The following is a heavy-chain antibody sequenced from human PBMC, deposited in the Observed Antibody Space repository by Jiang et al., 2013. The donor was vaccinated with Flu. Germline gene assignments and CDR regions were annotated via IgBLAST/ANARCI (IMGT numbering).Heavy chain of an antibody. CDR1: GYSFTSHG. Sequence: SGAEVKKPGASVKVSCKASGYSFTSHGINWVRQAPGQGLEWMGWISVYNGNTNYAQNLQGRFTMTTDTSTSTAYMELRSLRSDDTAVYYCARVSGSAPVYYFDYWGQGALVTVSS. V-gene: IGHV1-18*01. CDR3: ARVSGSAPVYYFDY. CDR2: ISVYNGNT. D-gene: IGHD2-15*01. J-gene: IGHJ4*02.